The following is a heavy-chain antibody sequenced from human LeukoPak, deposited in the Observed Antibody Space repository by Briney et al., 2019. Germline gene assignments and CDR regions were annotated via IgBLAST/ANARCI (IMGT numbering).Heavy chain of an antibody. CDR1: GFTFSDYY. CDR3: VKDLGSAITSALALDV. Sequence: GGSLRLSCAASGFTFSDYYISWIRQAPGKGLECVSYITSSGSGSVIYYADSVKGRFTISRDNAKNSLYLQMNSLRPDDSAVYYCVKDLGSAITSALALDVWGQGTTVTVSS. J-gene: IGHJ6*02. D-gene: IGHD2-15*01. V-gene: IGHV3-11*01. CDR2: ITSSGSGSVI.